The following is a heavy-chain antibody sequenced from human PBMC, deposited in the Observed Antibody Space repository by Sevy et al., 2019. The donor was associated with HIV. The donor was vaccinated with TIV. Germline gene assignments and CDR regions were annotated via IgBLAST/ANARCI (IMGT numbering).Heavy chain of an antibody. D-gene: IGHD1-1*01. J-gene: IGHJ4*02. Sequence: GGPLRLSCAASEISFSDYYMSWIRQTPGKGLEWISYISSGGSIIYYADSVKGRFTISRDNAKNSLYLQMNSLRAEDTAVYYCTRVRYNYGAYYFDYWGQGTLVTVSS. V-gene: IGHV3-11*01. CDR1: EISFSDYY. CDR3: TRVRYNYGAYYFDY. CDR2: ISSGGSII.